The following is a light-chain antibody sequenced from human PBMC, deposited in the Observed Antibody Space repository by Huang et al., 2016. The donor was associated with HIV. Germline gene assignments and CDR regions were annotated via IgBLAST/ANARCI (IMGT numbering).Light chain of an antibody. V-gene: IGKV3-15*01. CDR3: QQYNAWPWT. CDR1: ESLSGN. CDR2: DAH. J-gene: IGKJ1*01. Sequence: VLLTQSPVTLSAFPGDKVTFSCRASESLSGNVAWFQQRRGQSPRLLIYDAHLRQDEVPDRFRGNGFGTEFTLTIAGLQSEDFALYFCQQYNAWPWTFGQGTKVEV.